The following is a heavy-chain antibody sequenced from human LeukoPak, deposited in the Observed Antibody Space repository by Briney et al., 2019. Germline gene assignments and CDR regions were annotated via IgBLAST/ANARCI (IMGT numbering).Heavy chain of an antibody. D-gene: IGHD6-6*01. Sequence: ASVKVSCKSSGYTFTSYAMNWVRQAPGQGLEWVGWISTNTGNPTYAQGFTGRFVFSLDTSVSTAYLQISSLKAEDTAVYYCARDLGGSEYSSSFWFDPWGQGTLVTVSS. CDR2: ISTNTGNP. J-gene: IGHJ5*02. CDR1: GYTFTSYA. V-gene: IGHV7-4-1*02. CDR3: ARDLGGSEYSSSFWFDP.